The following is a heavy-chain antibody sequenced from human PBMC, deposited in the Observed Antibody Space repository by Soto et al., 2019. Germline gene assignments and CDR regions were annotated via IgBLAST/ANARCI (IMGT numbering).Heavy chain of an antibody. Sequence: SETLSPTCAASGASTSSSKGCSRVRQPPGKGLEWIGEIYHSGSTNYNPSLKSRVIISVDKSKNQFSLKLSSVTDADTAVYYCARRKGAKGAFDIWGQGTMVTVS. J-gene: IGHJ3*02. D-gene: IGHD3-16*01. CDR1: GASTSSSKG. V-gene: IGHV4-4*02. CDR2: IYHSGST. CDR3: ARRKGAKGAFDI.